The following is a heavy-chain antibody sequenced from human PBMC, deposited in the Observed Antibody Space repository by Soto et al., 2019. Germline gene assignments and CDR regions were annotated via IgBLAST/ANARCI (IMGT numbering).Heavy chain of an antibody. J-gene: IGHJ4*02. CDR2: ISTSGGTT. CDR3: TKDRIAVTAPLDY. V-gene: IGHV3-23*01. Sequence: HPGGSLRLSCAASGFTFRNYAMSWVRQAPGKGLEWVSGISTSGGTTHYADSVKGRLTISRDNSKNTLYLQMSSLRAEDTAIYYCTKDRIAVTAPLDYWGQGTLVTVSS. D-gene: IGHD6-19*01. CDR1: GFTFRNYA.